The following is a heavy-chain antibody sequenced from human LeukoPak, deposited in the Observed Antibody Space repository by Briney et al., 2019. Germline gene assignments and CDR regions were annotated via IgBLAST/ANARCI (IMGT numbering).Heavy chain of an antibody. CDR3: ARENWRDGYVGSK. CDR2: IHHSGST. CDR1: GGSIVSSTFY. V-gene: IGHV4-39*07. Sequence: SENLSLTCSVSGGSIVSSTFYWGWVRQPPGKGLEWIGIIHHSGSTYYNSSLKSRVTISVDTSKNTLSLKLNSVTAADTAVYYCARENWRDGYVGSKWGQGTLVTVST. D-gene: IGHD5-24*01. J-gene: IGHJ4*02.